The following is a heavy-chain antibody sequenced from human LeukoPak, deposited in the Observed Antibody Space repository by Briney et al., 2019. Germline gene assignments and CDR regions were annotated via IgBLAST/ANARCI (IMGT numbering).Heavy chain of an antibody. Sequence: GGSLRLSCAASGFTFSSYAMSWVRQAPGKGLEWVSAISGSGGSTYYADSVKGRFTISGDNSKNTLYLQMNSLRAEDTAVYYCAKEITMIVVVPLGAFDIWGQGTMVTVSS. V-gene: IGHV3-23*01. J-gene: IGHJ3*02. CDR3: AKEITMIVVVPLGAFDI. CDR2: ISGSGGST. CDR1: GFTFSSYA. D-gene: IGHD3-22*01.